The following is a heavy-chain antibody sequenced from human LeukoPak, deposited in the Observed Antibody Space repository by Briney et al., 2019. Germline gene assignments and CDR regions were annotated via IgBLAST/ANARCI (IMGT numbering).Heavy chain of an antibody. D-gene: IGHD3-10*01. V-gene: IGHV4-39*07. J-gene: IGHJ4*02. CDR3: ARHVSLWFGELFFDY. CDR1: GGSISSSSYY. CDR2: IYYSGST. Sequence: SETLSLTCTVSGGSISSSSYYWGWIRQPPGKGLEWIGSIYYSGSTYYNPSLKSRVTISVDTSKNQFSLKLSSVTAADTAVYYCARHVSLWFGELFFDYWGQGTLVTVSS.